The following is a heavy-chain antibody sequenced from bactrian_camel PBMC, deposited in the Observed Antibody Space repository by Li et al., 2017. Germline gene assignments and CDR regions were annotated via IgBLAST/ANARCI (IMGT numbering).Heavy chain of an antibody. J-gene: IGHJ6*01. CDR3: ATVPWYGGRWWDTDFGY. Sequence: HVQLVESGGGLVQPGGSLRLSCAASGFAISGHWMYWVRQAPGKGLEWVTTISSKGDTIYYRNSVKDRFTISRDNAKNTVYLQMNSLKSEDTALYYCATVPWYGGRWWDTDFGYWGQGTQVTVS. CDR1: GFAISGHW. CDR2: ISSKGDTI. V-gene: IGHV3S1*01. D-gene: IGHD6*01.